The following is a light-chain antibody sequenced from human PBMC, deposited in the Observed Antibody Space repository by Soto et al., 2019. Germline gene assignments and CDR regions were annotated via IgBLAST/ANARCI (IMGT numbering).Light chain of an antibody. Sequence: QSALTQPASVSGSPGQSITISCTGTSSDVGGYNYVCWYQQHPGKAPKLMIYEVSNRPSGVSTRFSGSKSGNTASLTISGLQAEDEADYYCSSYTGSSTLVVFGGGTKLTVL. V-gene: IGLV2-14*01. CDR2: EVS. J-gene: IGLJ2*01. CDR1: SSDVGGYNY. CDR3: SSYTGSSTLVV.